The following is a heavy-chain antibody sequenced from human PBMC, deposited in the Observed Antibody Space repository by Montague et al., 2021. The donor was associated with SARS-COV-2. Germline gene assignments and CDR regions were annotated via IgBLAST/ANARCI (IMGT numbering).Heavy chain of an antibody. CDR1: GFTVSSNY. CDR2: IYCGGST. Sequence: SLRLSCAASGFTVSSNYMSWVRQAPGKGLEWVSVIYCGGSTYYADSVKGRFTISRHNSKNTLYLQMNSLRAEDTAVYYCARDLTYGSGRSYYYGMDVWGQGTTVTVSS. V-gene: IGHV3-53*04. D-gene: IGHD3-10*01. CDR3: ARDLTYGSGRSYYYGMDV. J-gene: IGHJ6*02.